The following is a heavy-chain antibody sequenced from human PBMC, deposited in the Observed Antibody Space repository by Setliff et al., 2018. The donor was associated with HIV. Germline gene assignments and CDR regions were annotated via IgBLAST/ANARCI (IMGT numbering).Heavy chain of an antibody. CDR2: MNPNSGNT. Sequence: ASAKVSCKASGYTFTSYDINWVRQATGQGLEWMGWMNPNSGNTGYAQKFQGRVTMTRNTSISTAYMELSSLRSDDTAIYFCASGMRWDTAMGDAFDIWGQGTMVTVSS. CDR1: GYTFTSYD. J-gene: IGHJ3*02. CDR3: ASGMRWDTAMGDAFDI. D-gene: IGHD5-18*01. V-gene: IGHV1-8*02.